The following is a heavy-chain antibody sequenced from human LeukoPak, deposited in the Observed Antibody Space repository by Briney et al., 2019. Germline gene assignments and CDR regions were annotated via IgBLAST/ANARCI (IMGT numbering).Heavy chain of an antibody. CDR3: ARGVGSGWQKVDYGMDV. V-gene: IGHV3-48*02. J-gene: IGHJ6*02. D-gene: IGHD6-19*01. CDR1: GFRFSDFT. Sequence: GGSLRLSCAASGFRFSDFTMNWVRQAPGKGLEWVSYISSSSSTIYYADSVKGRFTISRDNAKNSLYLQMNSLRDEDTAVYYCARGVGSGWQKVDYGMDVWGQGATVTVSS. CDR2: ISSSSSTI.